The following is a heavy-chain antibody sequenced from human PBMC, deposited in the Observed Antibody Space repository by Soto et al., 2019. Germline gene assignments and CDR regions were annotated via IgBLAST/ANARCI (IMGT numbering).Heavy chain of an antibody. D-gene: IGHD1-26*01. Sequence: GASVKVSCKASGYTFTSYGISWVRQAPGQGLEWMGWISAYNGNTNYAQKLQGRVTMTTDTSTSTAYMELRSLRSDDTAVYYCARVPSYQWELLGMDVWGQGTTVTVSS. V-gene: IGHV1-18*01. J-gene: IGHJ6*02. CDR1: GYTFTSYG. CDR2: ISAYNGNT. CDR3: ARVPSYQWELLGMDV.